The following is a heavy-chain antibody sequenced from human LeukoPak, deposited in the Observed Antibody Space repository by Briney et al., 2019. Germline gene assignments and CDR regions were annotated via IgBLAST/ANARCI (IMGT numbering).Heavy chain of an antibody. CDR1: GFTFSSYA. D-gene: IGHD3-3*01. CDR3: AKDRKLRFLEWLFDY. Sequence: GGSLRLSCAASGFTFSSYAMSWVRQAPGKGLEWVSAISGSGGSTYYADSVKGRFTIPRDNSKNTLYLQMNSLRAEDTAVYYCAKDRKLRFLEWLFDYWGQGTLVTVSS. CDR2: ISGSGGST. V-gene: IGHV3-23*01. J-gene: IGHJ4*02.